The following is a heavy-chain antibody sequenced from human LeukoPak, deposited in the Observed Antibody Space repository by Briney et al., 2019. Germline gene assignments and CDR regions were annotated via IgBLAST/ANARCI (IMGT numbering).Heavy chain of an antibody. J-gene: IGHJ4*02. Sequence: GGSLRLSCAASGFTFSSYAMSWVRQAPGKGLEWVSAISGSGGSTYYADSVKGRLTISRDNSKNTLYLQMNSLRAEDTAVYYCAKGRKRTTVTTFDYWGQGTLVTVSP. CDR2: ISGSGGST. V-gene: IGHV3-23*01. CDR1: GFTFSSYA. D-gene: IGHD4-17*01. CDR3: AKGRKRTTVTTFDY.